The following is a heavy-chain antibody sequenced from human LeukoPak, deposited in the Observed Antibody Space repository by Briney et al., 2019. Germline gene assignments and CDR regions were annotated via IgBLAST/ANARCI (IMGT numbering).Heavy chain of an antibody. Sequence: SGGSLRLSCAASGFTFRNYGMHWVRQAPGKGLEWVAVIWYDGSNKLYADPVKGRFTFSRDNSKNTVYLQMNSLRAEDTAVYYCARDRNWVPRNWYLDLWGRGTLVTVSS. J-gene: IGHJ2*01. D-gene: IGHD7-27*01. CDR3: ARDRNWVPRNWYLDL. V-gene: IGHV3-33*08. CDR1: GFTFRNYG. CDR2: IWYDGSNK.